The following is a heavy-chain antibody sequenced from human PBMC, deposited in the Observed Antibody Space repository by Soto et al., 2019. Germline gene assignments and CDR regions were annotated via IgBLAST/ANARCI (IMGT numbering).Heavy chain of an antibody. J-gene: IGHJ5*02. D-gene: IGHD2-21*02. V-gene: IGHV2-5*02. CDR2: IYWDDDK. CDR1: GFSLSTSGVG. Sequence: QITLKESGPTLVKPTQTLTLTCTFSGFSLSTSGVGVGWIRQPPGKALEWLALIYWDDDKRYSPSLKSRLTTTKDPPKIWGLLTMTKRGLVDTARYSCAQGRGVCGGDCWQGNCFAPWGQGPLVTVSS. CDR3: AQGRGVCGGDCWQGNCFAP.